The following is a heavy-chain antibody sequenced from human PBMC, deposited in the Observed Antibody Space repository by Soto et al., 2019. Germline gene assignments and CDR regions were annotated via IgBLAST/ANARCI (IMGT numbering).Heavy chain of an antibody. Sequence: TWSISGFSLTTGRLGVSWIRQPPGKALEWLAHILSNNERSYSASLQHRLSISADTSTGEVVFTMTSVGPVDAGTYFCARLVADSSSSYYGLDVWGQGASVTVS. CDR3: ARLVADSSSSYYGLDV. D-gene: IGHD3-10*01. CDR2: ILSNNER. CDR1: GFSLTTGRLG. V-gene: IGHV2-26*03. J-gene: IGHJ6*02.